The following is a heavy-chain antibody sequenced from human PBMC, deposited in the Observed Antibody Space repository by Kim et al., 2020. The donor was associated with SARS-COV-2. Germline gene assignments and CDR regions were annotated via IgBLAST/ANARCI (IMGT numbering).Heavy chain of an antibody. CDR1: GFTLSSYA. J-gene: IGHJ6*04. Sequence: GGSLRLSCGASGFTLSSYAMHWVRQAPGKGLEWLATLSHDGSNEYYADSVTGRFTISRDNSKNTLNLQMSSLRAEDTALYYCARDQVEYSGISYFYYGMDVWGKGTTVTVSS. CDR3: ARDQVEYSGISYFYYGMDV. CDR2: LSHDGSNE. V-gene: IGHV3-30-3*01. D-gene: IGHD1-26*01.